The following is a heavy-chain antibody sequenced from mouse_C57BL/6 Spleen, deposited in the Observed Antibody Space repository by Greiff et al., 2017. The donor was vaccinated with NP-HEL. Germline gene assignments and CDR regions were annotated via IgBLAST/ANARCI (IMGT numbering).Heavy chain of an antibody. J-gene: IGHJ2*01. CDR3: ARRIITTVVATEYFDY. V-gene: IGHV1-50*01. D-gene: IGHD1-1*01. CDR1: GYTFTSYW. CDR2: IDPSDSYT. Sequence: VQLQQPGAELVKPGASVKLSCKASGYTFTSYWMQWVKQRPGQGLEWIGEIDPSDSYTNYNQKFKGKATLTVDTSSSTAYMQLSSLTSDDSAVDYCARRIITTVVATEYFDYWGQGTTLTVSS.